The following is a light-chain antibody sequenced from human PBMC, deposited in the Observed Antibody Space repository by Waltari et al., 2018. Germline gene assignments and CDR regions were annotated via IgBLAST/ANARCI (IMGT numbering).Light chain of an antibody. V-gene: IGKV3-20*01. Sequence: EIVLTQSPGTLSLSPGDRATLPCRASQSVGRTLAWYQQKPGQAPSLVIYGASIRATGIPDRFSGSGSGTDFSLTISRLEPEDFAVYYCQHYVALPVTFGQGTKVEIK. CDR1: QSVGRT. CDR2: GAS. CDR3: QHYVALPVT. J-gene: IGKJ1*01.